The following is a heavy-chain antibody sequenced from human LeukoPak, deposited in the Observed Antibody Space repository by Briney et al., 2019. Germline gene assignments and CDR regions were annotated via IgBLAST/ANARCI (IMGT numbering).Heavy chain of an antibody. CDR3: ARVATYYYDSSGSNDAFDI. CDR2: IIPIFGTA. D-gene: IGHD3-22*01. V-gene: IGHV1-69*05. CDR1: GGTFSSYA. J-gene: IGHJ3*02. Sequence: SVRVSCKASGGTFSSYAISWVRQAPGQGLEWMGGIIPIFGTANYAQKFQGRVTITTDESTSTAYMELSSLRSEDTAVYYCARVATYYYDSSGSNDAFDIWGQGTMVTVSS.